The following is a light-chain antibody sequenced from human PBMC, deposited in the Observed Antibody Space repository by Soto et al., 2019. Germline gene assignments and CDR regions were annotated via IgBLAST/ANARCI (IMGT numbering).Light chain of an antibody. CDR2: DVN. CDR1: SSDVGGINY. CDR3: SSYTRGSIHVL. V-gene: IGLV2-14*03. J-gene: IGLJ2*01. Sequence: QSAPTQPASVSWSPGQSITISCPGTSSDVGGINYVSWYQQHPGKVPKLMIYDVNDRPSGVSDRFSGSKSGNTASLTISGLQADDDADYFCSSYTRGSIHVLFGGGTKVTAL.